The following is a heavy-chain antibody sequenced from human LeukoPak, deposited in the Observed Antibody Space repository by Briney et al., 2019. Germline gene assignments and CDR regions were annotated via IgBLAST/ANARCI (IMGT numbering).Heavy chain of an antibody. CDR1: GGSISSYY. Sequence: SETLSLTCAVSGGSISSYYWSWIRQPPGKGLEWIGYIYYSGSINYNPSLKSRVTISVDTSKNQFSLKLSSVTAADTAVYYCARGSGYEGAFDIWGQGTMVTVSS. CDR3: ARGSGYEGAFDI. V-gene: IGHV4-59*01. CDR2: IYYSGSI. D-gene: IGHD2-2*01. J-gene: IGHJ3*02.